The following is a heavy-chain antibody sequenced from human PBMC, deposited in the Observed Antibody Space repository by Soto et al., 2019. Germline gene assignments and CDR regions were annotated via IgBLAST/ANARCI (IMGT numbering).Heavy chain of an antibody. V-gene: IGHV3-7*05. CDR1: GFTFSSHW. Sequence: EVQLVESGGGLVQPGGSLRLSCAASGFTFSSHWMCWVRQTPGRGLECVANIQPDGSAKYYLDSVKGRFIISRDNAKNSLYLQMNSLRIEDTAVYYCGRSAAGVDHWGQGTLVTVSS. CDR3: GRSAAGVDH. D-gene: IGHD6-13*01. J-gene: IGHJ4*02. CDR2: IQPDGSAK.